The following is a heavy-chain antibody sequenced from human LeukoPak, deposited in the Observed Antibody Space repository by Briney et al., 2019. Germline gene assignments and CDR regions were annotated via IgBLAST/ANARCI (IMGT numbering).Heavy chain of an antibody. J-gene: IGHJ4*02. CDR2: IIPIFGTA. V-gene: IGHV1-69*06. CDR1: GGTFSSYA. D-gene: IGHD2-15*01. Sequence: SVKVSCKASGGTFSSYAIGWVRQAPGQGLEWMGGIIPIFGTANYAQKFQGRVTITADKSTSTAYMELSSLRSEDTAVYYCASGWNCSGGSCYSGDYWGQGTLVTVSS. CDR3: ASGWNCSGGSCYSGDY.